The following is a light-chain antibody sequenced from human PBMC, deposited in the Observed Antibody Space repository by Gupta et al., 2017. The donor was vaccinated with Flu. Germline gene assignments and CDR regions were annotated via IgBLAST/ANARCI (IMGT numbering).Light chain of an antibody. CDR1: QSLLHSNGYNY. Sequence: DIVMTQSPLSLPVTPGEPASISCRSSQSLLHSNGYNYLDWYLQKPGQSPQLLIYLGSNRASGVPDRFSGSGSGTDFTLKISSVEAEDVGVYYCRQPLQTPWTFGPGTKVEIK. V-gene: IGKV2-28*01. CDR2: LGS. CDR3: RQPLQTPWT. J-gene: IGKJ1*01.